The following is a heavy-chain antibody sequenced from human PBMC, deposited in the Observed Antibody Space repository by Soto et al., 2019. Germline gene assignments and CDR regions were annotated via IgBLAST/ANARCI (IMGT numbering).Heavy chain of an antibody. Sequence: QVQLVQSGAEVKKPGSSVKVSCKASGGTFSSYTISWVRQAPGQGLEWMGRIIPILGIANYAQKFQGRATITADKSTSTAYMELSSLRSEATAVYYCHLWFGERGWFDPWGQGTLVTVSS. J-gene: IGHJ5*02. CDR1: GGTFSSYT. V-gene: IGHV1-69*02. CDR3: HLWFGERGWFDP. D-gene: IGHD3-10*01. CDR2: IIPILGIA.